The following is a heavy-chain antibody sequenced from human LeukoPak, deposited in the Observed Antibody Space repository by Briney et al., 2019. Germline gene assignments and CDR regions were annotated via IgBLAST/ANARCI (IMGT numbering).Heavy chain of an antibody. CDR1: GFTVSSIY. D-gene: IGHD6-6*01. J-gene: IGHJ3*01. CDR2: IYSDGNT. V-gene: IGHV3-53*01. CDR3: ARSSYSSSSSV. Sequence: GGSLRLSCAVSGFTVSSIYMSWVRQAPGKGLEWVSSIYSDGNTYYADSVKGRFTISRDSSRNTLYLQMNSLRVEDSAVYYCARSSYSSSSSVWGQGTMVTVSS.